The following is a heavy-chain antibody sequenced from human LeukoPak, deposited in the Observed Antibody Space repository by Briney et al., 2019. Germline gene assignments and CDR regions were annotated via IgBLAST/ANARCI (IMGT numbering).Heavy chain of an antibody. J-gene: IGHJ3*02. Sequence: GGSLRLSCAASGFTFSSYAMSWVRQAPGKGLEWVSAISGSGGSTYYADSVKGRFTISRDNSKNTLYLQMNSLRAEDTAVYYCAKDLRGIAVAGTHAFDIWGQGTMVTVSS. CDR3: AKDLRGIAVAGTHAFDI. CDR1: GFTFSSYA. CDR2: ISGSGGST. V-gene: IGHV3-23*01. D-gene: IGHD6-19*01.